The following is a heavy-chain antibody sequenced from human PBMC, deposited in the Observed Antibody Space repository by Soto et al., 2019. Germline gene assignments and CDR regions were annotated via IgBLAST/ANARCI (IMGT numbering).Heavy chain of an antibody. CDR2: ISWNSGSI. D-gene: IGHD2-15*01. J-gene: IGHJ3*02. CDR1: GFTFDDYA. CDR3: AKDIDSYCSGGSCPPAFDI. Sequence: EVQLVESGGGLVQPGRSLRLSCAASGFTFDDYAMHWVRQAPGKGLEWVSGISWNSGSIGYADSVKGRFTISRDNAKNSLYLQMNSLRAEDTALYYCAKDIDSYCSGGSCPPAFDIWGQGTMVTVSS. V-gene: IGHV3-9*01.